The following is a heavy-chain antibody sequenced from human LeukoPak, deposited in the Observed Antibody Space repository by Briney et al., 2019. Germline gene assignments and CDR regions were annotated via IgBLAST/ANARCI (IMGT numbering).Heavy chain of an antibody. V-gene: IGHV3-30*02. CDR2: IRYDGSNK. J-gene: IGHJ4*02. CDR1: GFTFSSYG. CDR3: AKDKAAMAHFDY. D-gene: IGHD5-18*01. Sequence: PGGSLRLSCAASGFTFSSYGMHWVRQAPGKGLEWVAFIRYDGSNKYYADSVKGRFTISRDNSKNTLYLQMNSLRAEDTAVYYCAKDKAAMAHFDYWGQGTLVTVSS.